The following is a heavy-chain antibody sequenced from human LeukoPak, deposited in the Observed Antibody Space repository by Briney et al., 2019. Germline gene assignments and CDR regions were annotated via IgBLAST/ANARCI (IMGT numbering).Heavy chain of an antibody. CDR2: IYSTGST. J-gene: IGHJ3*02. V-gene: IGHV4-61*02. Sequence: PSETLSLTCTVSGGSISSGGYYWSWIRQPAGKGLEYIGRIYSTGSTNYNPSLRSRVTISVDTSKNQFSLKLNSVTAADTAVYYCARAIVVVTAALNDVFDIWGQGTMVTVSS. CDR1: GGSISSGGYY. D-gene: IGHD2-21*02. CDR3: ARAIVVVTAALNDVFDI.